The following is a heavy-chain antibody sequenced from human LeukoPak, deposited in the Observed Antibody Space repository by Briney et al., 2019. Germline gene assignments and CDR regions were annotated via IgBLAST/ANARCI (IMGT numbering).Heavy chain of an antibody. V-gene: IGHV3-53*03. Sequence: SGGSLRLSCAASGFTVSNNYMSWVRQRPGKGLEWVSVIYSGGNTYYADSVRGRFTTSRDNSQNTLYLQMNSLRVDDTALYFCARAGFYSGWYVVDFWGHGTLVTVSS. D-gene: IGHD6-19*01. J-gene: IGHJ4*01. CDR3: ARAGFYSGWYVVDF. CDR1: GFTVSNNY. CDR2: IYSGGNT.